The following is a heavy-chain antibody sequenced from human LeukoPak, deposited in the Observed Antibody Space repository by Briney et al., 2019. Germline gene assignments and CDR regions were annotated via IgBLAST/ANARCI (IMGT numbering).Heavy chain of an antibody. Sequence: GGSPRLSCAASGFTFSSYGMHWVRQAPGKGLEWVAFIRYDGSNKYYADSVKGRFTISRDNSKNTLYLQMNSLRAEDTAVYYCARAPGGDDAFDIWGQGTMVTVSS. CDR1: GFTFSSYG. V-gene: IGHV3-30*02. CDR3: ARAPGGDDAFDI. D-gene: IGHD7-27*01. CDR2: IRYDGSNK. J-gene: IGHJ3*02.